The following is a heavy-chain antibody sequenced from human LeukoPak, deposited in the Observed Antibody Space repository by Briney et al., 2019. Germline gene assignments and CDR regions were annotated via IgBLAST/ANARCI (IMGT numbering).Heavy chain of an antibody. CDR1: GFTFSSYA. V-gene: IGHV3-30*01. CDR3: ARDQGAEGCSSTSCYMDY. Sequence: GGSLRLSCAASGFTFSSYAMHWVRQAPGKGLEWVAVISYDGSNKYYADSVKGRLTISRDNSKNTLYLQMNSLRAEDTAVYYCARDQGAEGCSSTSCYMDYWGQGTLVTVSS. J-gene: IGHJ4*02. D-gene: IGHD2-2*02. CDR2: ISYDGSNK.